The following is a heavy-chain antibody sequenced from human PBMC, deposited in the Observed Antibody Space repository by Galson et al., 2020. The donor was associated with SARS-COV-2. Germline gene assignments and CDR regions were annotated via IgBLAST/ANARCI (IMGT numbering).Heavy chain of an antibody. CDR2: IFPDDSDT. V-gene: IGHV5-51*01. J-gene: IGHJ4*02. D-gene: IGHD5-12*01. Sequence: GESLKISCKASGYSFSSYWIDWVRQKTGKGLEWMGVIFPDDSDTRYSPSFQGQVTISADKSISTAYLQWSSLKASDTAIYYCARRFHRDGYNYEIDYWGQGTLVTVSS. CDR3: ARRFHRDGYNYEIDY. CDR1: GYSFSSYW.